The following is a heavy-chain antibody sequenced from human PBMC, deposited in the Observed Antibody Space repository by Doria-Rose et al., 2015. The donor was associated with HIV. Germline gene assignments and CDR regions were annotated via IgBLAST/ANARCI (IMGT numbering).Heavy chain of an antibody. J-gene: IGHJ4*02. V-gene: IGHV2-26*01. CDR2: IFSDDER. Sequence: QVQLVQSGPVLVKPTETLTLTCTVSGVSLSSPGVGVSWIRQPPGKALEWLANIFSDDERSYKTSLKSRLTISRDTSKSQVVLTMTDMDPVDTATYYCARIKSSRWYHKYYFDFWGQGTLVIVSA. D-gene: IGHD6-13*01. CDR1: GVSLSSPGVG. CDR3: ARIKSSRWYHKYYFDF.